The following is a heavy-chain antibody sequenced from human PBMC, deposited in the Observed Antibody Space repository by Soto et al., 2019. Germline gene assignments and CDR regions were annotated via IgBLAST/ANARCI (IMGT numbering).Heavy chain of an antibody. CDR1: GGSISSGGYY. CDR3: ARSGYGYGPNPLLS. V-gene: IGHV4-31*03. CDR2: IYYSGST. D-gene: IGHD5-18*01. Sequence: QVQLQESGPELVKPSQTLSLTCTVSGGSISSGGYYWSWIRQHPGKGLEWIGYIYYSGSTYYNPSLQSRVTISVDTSKTQFSLKLSSVTAADTAVYYCARSGYGYGPNPLLSWGQGTLVTVSS. J-gene: IGHJ5*02.